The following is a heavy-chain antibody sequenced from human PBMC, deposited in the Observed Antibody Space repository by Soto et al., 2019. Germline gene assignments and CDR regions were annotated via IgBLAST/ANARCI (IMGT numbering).Heavy chain of an antibody. D-gene: IGHD1-26*01. V-gene: IGHV1-18*01. Sequence: QVQLVQSGAEVRKPGASVKVSCKASGYTFTTYGISWVRQAPGQGLEWMGWISGYNGHTTYAQKFQGRVTMTTDTSTSTVYMDLRSLRSDDTAVYYCAREWEMPYYYYGLDVWGQGTTVTVSS. J-gene: IGHJ6*02. CDR1: GYTFTTYG. CDR2: ISGYNGHT. CDR3: AREWEMPYYYYGLDV.